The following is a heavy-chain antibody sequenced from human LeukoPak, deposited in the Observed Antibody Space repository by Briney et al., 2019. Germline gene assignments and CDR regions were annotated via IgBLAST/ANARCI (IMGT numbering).Heavy chain of an antibody. V-gene: IGHV3-74*01. J-gene: IGHJ3*01. CDR1: GFTISSYW. CDR2: INSEGSST. D-gene: IGHD2-21*01. CDR3: AREGAIPLDGFDL. Sequence: GGSLRPSCAASGFTISSYWMHWVRQAAGKGLVWVSRINSEGSSTSYADSVKGRFTISRDNAKNTLYLQMNSLRAEDTAAYYCAREGAIPLDGFDLWGQGTMVTVSS.